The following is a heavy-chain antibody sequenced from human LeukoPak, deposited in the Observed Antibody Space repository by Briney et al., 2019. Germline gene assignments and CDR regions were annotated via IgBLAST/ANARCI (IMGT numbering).Heavy chain of an antibody. CDR2: ISSSSSYI. J-gene: IGHJ4*02. D-gene: IGHD3-16*02. CDR1: GFTFSSYS. V-gene: IGHV3-21*01. Sequence: GGSLRLSCAASGFTFSSYSMNWVRHAPGKGLEWVSSISSSSSYIYHADSVKGRFTISRDNAKNSLYLQMNSLRAEDTAGYYCAREVAYYDYLWGSSRYYFDYWGQGTLVTVSS. CDR3: AREVAYYDYLWGSSRYYFDY.